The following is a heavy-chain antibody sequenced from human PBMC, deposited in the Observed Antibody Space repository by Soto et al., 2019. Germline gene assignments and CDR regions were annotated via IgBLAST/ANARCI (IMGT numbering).Heavy chain of an antibody. CDR2: ISGSGGST. CDR3: AKDLKGEHWLAAHYYYMDV. J-gene: IGHJ6*03. Sequence: GGSLRLSCAASGFTFSSYAMSWVRQAPGKGLEWVSAISGSGGSTYYADSVKGRFTISRDNSKNTLYLQMNSLRAEDTAVYYCAKDLKGEHWLAAHYYYMDVWGKGTTVTVSS. V-gene: IGHV3-23*01. D-gene: IGHD6-19*01. CDR1: GFTFSSYA.